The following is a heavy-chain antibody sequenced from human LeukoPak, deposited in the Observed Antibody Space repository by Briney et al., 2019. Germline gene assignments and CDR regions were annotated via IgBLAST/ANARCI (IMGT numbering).Heavy chain of an antibody. J-gene: IGHJ5*02. CDR3: ARDGPFIVGAITGNDP. Sequence: SVKVSCKASGGTFSKYTISWVRQRPGQGLEWMGGIIPIFGTANYAQKFQGRVTITADESTSTAYMELSSLRSEDTAVYYCARDGPFIVGAITGNDPWGQGTLVTVSS. CDR2: IIPIFGTA. CDR1: GGTFSKYT. D-gene: IGHD1-26*01. V-gene: IGHV1-69*13.